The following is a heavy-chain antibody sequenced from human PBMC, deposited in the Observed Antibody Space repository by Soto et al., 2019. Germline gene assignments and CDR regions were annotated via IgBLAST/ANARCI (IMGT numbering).Heavy chain of an antibody. D-gene: IGHD6-19*01. CDR1: GYSFTSDW. J-gene: IGHJ4*02. Sequence: GESRKISCXGSGYSFTSDWIGWVRQMPGKGLEWMGIIYPGDSDTRYSPAFQGQVTMSADKSINTAYLQWSSLKASDTATYFCARFYSSGLYYFDYWGQGTLVTVSS. CDR3: ARFYSSGLYYFDY. CDR2: IYPGDSDT. V-gene: IGHV5-51*01.